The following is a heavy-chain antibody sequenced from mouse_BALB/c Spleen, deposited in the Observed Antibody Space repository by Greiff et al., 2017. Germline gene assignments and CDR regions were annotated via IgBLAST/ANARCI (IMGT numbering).Heavy chain of an antibody. CDR2: INSNGGST. V-gene: IGHV5-6-3*01. CDR1: GFTFSSYG. Sequence: EVQLVESGGGLVQPGGSLKLSCAASGFTFSSYGMSWVRQTPDKRLELVATINSNGGSTYYPDSVKGRFTISRDNAKNTLYLQMSSLKSEDTAVYYCARGSLGYFDYWGEGTTLTVSS. J-gene: IGHJ2*01. D-gene: IGHD1-3*01. CDR3: ARGSLGYFDY.